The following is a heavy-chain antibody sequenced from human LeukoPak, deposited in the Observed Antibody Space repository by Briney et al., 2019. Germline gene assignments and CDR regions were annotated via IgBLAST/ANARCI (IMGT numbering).Heavy chain of an antibody. CDR3: AKDSSSWAFDY. CDR2: ISYDGSNK. CDR1: GFTFSNAW. D-gene: IGHD6-13*01. J-gene: IGHJ4*02. Sequence: GGSLRLSCAASGFTFSNAWMSWVRQAPGKGLEWVAVISYDGSNKYYADSVKGRFTISRDNSKNTLYLQMSSLRAEDTAVYYCAKDSSSWAFDYWGQGTLVTVSS. V-gene: IGHV3-30*18.